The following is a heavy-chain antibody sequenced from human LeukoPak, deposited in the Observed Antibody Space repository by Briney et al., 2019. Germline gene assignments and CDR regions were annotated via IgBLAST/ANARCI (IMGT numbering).Heavy chain of an antibody. CDR1: GFTFSSYE. J-gene: IGHJ6*02. CDR3: ARDSLQLDV. V-gene: IGHV3-48*03. Sequence: QPGGSLRLSRAASGFTFSSYEMNWVRQAPGKGLEWVSYISSSGSTIYYADSVKGRFTISRDNAKNSLYLQMNSLRAEDTAVYYCARDSLQLDVWGQGTTVTVSS. CDR2: ISSSGSTI.